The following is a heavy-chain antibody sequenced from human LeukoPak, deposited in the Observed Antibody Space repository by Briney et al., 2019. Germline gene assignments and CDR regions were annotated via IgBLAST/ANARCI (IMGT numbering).Heavy chain of an antibody. CDR2: IGYTDDST. Sequence: PGGSLRLSCAASGCTFSSYAMNWVRQAPGKGLEWVSGIGYTDDSTFYADSVKGRFTVSRDSSKNTLFLHMNSLRAEDTALYYCAKSPTVDAAFDIWGQGTMVTVSS. CDR1: GCTFSSYA. CDR3: AKSPTVDAAFDI. J-gene: IGHJ3*02. D-gene: IGHD4-23*01. V-gene: IGHV3-23*01.